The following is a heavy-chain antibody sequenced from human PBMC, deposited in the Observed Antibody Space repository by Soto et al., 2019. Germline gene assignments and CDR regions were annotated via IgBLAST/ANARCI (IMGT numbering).Heavy chain of an antibody. Sequence: QITLKESGPTLVKPTQTLTLTCTFSGFSLSTSGGGVVWIRQPPGKALEWLGIIYWDDDKRYSPSLKSRLTITNDPSKNQEVLTVTNMDPVDTGTYYCAHNLVSGTSWFDPWGQGPLVTVSS. V-gene: IGHV2-5*02. CDR2: IYWDDDK. CDR1: GFSLSTSGGG. CDR3: AHNLVSGTSWFDP. D-gene: IGHD6-13*01. J-gene: IGHJ5*02.